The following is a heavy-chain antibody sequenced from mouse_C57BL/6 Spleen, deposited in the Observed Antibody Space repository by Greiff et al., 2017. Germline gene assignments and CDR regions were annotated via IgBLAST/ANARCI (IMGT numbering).Heavy chain of an antibody. D-gene: IGHD2-2*01. Sequence: QVQLQQPGAELVKPGASVKMSCKASGYTFTSYWITWVKQRPGQGLEWIGDIYPGSGSTNYNEKFKSKATLTVDTSSSTAYMQLSSLTSEDSAVYYCARGTMVISYAMDYWGQGTSVTVSS. J-gene: IGHJ4*01. CDR2: IYPGSGST. CDR3: ARGTMVISYAMDY. V-gene: IGHV1-55*01. CDR1: GYTFTSYW.